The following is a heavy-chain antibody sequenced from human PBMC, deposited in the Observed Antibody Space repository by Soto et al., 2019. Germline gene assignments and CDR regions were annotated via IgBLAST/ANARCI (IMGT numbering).Heavy chain of an antibody. CDR3: ARDTGNYFFDD. J-gene: IGHJ4*02. CDR2: MHYSGTS. CDR1: GGSISSYF. D-gene: IGHD1-7*01. V-gene: IGHV4-59*01. Sequence: LSLTCTVSGGSISSYFWSWIRQPPGKGLEWIGYMHYSGTSKYNPSLKSRVTISVDTSENQFSLHLTAVTAADTAVYFCARDTGNYFFDDWGRGTLVTVSS.